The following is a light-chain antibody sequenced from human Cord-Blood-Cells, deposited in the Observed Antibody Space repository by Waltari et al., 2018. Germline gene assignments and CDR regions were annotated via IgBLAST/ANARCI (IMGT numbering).Light chain of an antibody. CDR2: KAS. CDR3: QQYNSCSLT. Sequence: DIQMTQSPSTLSASVGDRVTITCRASQSISSWLAWYQQKPGKAPKLRIYKASSLESGVPSRFSGSGSGTEFTLTISSLQPDDFATYYCQQYNSCSLTFGGGTKVEIK. J-gene: IGKJ4*01. CDR1: QSISSW. V-gene: IGKV1-5*03.